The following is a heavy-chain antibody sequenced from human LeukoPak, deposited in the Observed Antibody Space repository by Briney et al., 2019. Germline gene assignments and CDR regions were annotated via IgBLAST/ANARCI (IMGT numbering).Heavy chain of an antibody. V-gene: IGHV4-39*07. CDR2: IYYSGST. CDR1: GGSISSSSYY. Sequence: SETLSLTCTVSGGSISSSSYYWGWIRQPPGKGLEWIGSIYYSGSTYYNPSLKSRVTISVDTSKSQFSLKLSSVTAADTAVYYCARDRGASMVRGDGDYWGQGTLVTVSS. CDR3: ARDRGASMVRGDGDY. D-gene: IGHD3-10*01. J-gene: IGHJ4*02.